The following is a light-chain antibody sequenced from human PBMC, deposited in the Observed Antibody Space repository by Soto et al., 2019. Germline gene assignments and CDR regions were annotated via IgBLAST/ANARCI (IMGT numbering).Light chain of an antibody. Sequence: QSVLTQPASVSGSPGQSITISCTGTSSDVGSYNYVSWYQQHPGKAPKFMIYDVSNRPSGVSNRFSGSKSGKTASLTISGLQADDEADYYCASYTSSSTPYVFGTGTQLTVL. V-gene: IGLV2-14*01. J-gene: IGLJ1*01. CDR2: DVS. CDR1: SSDVGSYNY. CDR3: ASYTSSSTPYV.